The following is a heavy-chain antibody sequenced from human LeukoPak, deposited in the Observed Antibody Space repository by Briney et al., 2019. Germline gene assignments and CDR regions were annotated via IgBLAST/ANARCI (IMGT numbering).Heavy chain of an antibody. CDR1: GYTFTGYY. V-gene: IGHV1-2*06. D-gene: IGHD2-8*01. J-gene: IGHJ4*02. CDR3: ARVHCTNGVCYLFDY. CDR2: INPNSGGT. Sequence: ASVKVSCKASGYTFTGYYMHWVRQAPGQGLEWMGRINPNSGGTNCAQKFQGRVTMTRDTSISTAYMELSRLRSDDTAVYYCARVHCTNGVCYLFDYWGQGTLVTVSS.